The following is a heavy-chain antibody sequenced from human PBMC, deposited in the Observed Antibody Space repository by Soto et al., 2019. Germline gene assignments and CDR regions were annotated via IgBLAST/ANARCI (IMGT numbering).Heavy chain of an antibody. J-gene: IGHJ4*02. Sequence: ASVKVSCKASGYTFTSYAMHWVRQAPGQRLEWMGWINAGNGNTKYSQKFQGRVTITRDTSASTAYMELSSLRVEDTAVYYCAKDRLAGNFDYWGQGTQVTVSS. CDR2: INAGNGNT. CDR3: AKDRLAGNFDY. CDR1: GYTFTSYA. V-gene: IGHV1-3*01.